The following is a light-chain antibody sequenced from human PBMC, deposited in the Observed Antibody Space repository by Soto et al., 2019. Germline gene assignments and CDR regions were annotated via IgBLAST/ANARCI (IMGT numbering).Light chain of an antibody. CDR2: RAS. V-gene: IGKV1-5*03. CDR3: QQYSSYSPFT. Sequence: DIQMTQSPSTLSESVGDRVTITCRASQSISSWLAWYQQKPGKAPRLLIYRASSLQIGVPSRFSGSGSGTEFTLTISSLQPDDFATYYCQQYSSYSPFTFGQGTKLEI. CDR1: QSISSW. J-gene: IGKJ2*01.